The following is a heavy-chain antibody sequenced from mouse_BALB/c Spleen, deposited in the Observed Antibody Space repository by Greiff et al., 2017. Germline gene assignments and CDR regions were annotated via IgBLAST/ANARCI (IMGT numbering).Heavy chain of an antibody. D-gene: IGHD2-1*01. CDR3: ASNGNYDYYAMDY. CDR1: SYTFTDYA. Sequence: QVHVKQSGPELVRPGVSVKISCKGSSYTFTDYAMHWVKQSHAKSLEWIGVISTYYGNTNYNQKFKGKATMTVDKSSSTAYMELARLTSEDSAVYYCASNGNYDYYAMDYWGQGTSVTVSS. J-gene: IGHJ4*01. CDR2: ISTYYGNT. V-gene: IGHV1-67*01.